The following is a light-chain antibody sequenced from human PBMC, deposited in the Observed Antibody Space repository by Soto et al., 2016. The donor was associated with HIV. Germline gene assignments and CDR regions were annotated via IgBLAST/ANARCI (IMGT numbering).Light chain of an antibody. V-gene: IGKV1-5*03. CDR2: KTS. CDR1: QSVSVW. CDR3: QQYNTVPWT. J-gene: IGKJ1*01. Sequence: DIQMTQFPPTLSASIGDRVAITCRASQSVSVWLAWYQQKPGKAPNLLIFKTSTLEVGVPSRFSGSGSGTDFTLTLSSVQPDDVGTYYCQQYNTVPWTFGQRDQTRNET.